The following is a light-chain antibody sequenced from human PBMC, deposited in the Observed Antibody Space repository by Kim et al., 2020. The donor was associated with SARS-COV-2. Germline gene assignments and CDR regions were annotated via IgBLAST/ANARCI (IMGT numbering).Light chain of an antibody. Sequence: SPGERATLSCRAKQSGSSNLAWYQQKPGQAPRLLIYGASTRATGIPARFSGSGSGTEFTLTISRLQSEDFAVYYCQQYNNWPRWTFGQGTKVDIK. CDR3: QQYNNWPRWT. J-gene: IGKJ1*01. V-gene: IGKV3-15*01. CDR2: GAS. CDR1: QSGSSN.